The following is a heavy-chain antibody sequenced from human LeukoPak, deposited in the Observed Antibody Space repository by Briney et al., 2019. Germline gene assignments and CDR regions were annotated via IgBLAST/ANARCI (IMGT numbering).Heavy chain of an antibody. J-gene: IGHJ4*02. Sequence: GGSLRLSCAASGFTLSNFWMSWVRQAPGKGLEWVANIKQDGSEKYYVDSVKGRFTISRDNAKNSLYLQMNSLRAEDTAVYYCARARPLDHWGQGTLVTVSS. CDR1: GFTLSNFW. CDR2: IKQDGSEK. V-gene: IGHV3-7*01. CDR3: ARARPLDH.